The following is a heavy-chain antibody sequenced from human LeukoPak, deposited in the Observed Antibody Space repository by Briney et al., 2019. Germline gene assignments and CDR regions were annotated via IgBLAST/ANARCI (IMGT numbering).Heavy chain of an antibody. V-gene: IGHV3-23*01. CDR3: AKGRYSRGWELDY. D-gene: IGHD6-19*01. J-gene: IGHJ4*02. CDR1: GFTFSSYA. CDR2: ISGSGGST. Sequence: GGSLRLSCAASGFTFSSYAMSWVRQAPGKGLEWVSAISGSGGSTYYADSVKGRFTVSRDNSKNTLYLQMNSLRAEDTAVYYCAKGRYSRGWELDYWGQGTLVTASS.